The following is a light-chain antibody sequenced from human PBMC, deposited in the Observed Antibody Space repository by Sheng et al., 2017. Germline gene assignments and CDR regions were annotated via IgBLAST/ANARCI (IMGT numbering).Light chain of an antibody. V-gene: IGKV1-39*01. Sequence: DIQMTQSPSSLSASIGDSVTITCRASESISRYLNWYQQKGGQAPNLLIYKASTLQSGVPSRFSGSGSGTDFTLTINSLQPEDFGSYFCQQSYNTPRTFGQGTRLEIK. CDR1: ESISRY. CDR3: QQSYNTPRT. J-gene: IGKJ2*01. CDR2: KAS.